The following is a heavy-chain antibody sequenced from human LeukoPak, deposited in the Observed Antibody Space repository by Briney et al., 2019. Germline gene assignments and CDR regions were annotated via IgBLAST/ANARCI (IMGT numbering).Heavy chain of an antibody. Sequence: GGSLRLSCAGSGFTVSSSYVSWVRQAPERGLEWVSVIYPDGSSYYPDSLKGRFTISRDNPKNTLYLQMNNLRAEDTAVYYCVRDFMGCCGAQCYSRWGKGTTVTVSS. CDR3: VRDFMGCCGAQCYSR. V-gene: IGHV3-66*02. J-gene: IGHJ6*04. CDR1: GFTVSSSY. D-gene: IGHD2-21*01. CDR2: IYPDGSS.